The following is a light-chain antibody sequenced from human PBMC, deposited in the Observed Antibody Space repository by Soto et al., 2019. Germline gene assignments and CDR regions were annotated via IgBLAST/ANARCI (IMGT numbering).Light chain of an antibody. Sequence: QSVLTQPPSASGTPGQRVTISCSGSSSNIGSNTVNWYQQLPGTAPKLLSYSNNQRPSGVPDRFSGSKSGTSASLAISGLQSEDEADDYCAAWDDSLNGPDVFGTGTKLTVL. CDR3: AAWDDSLNGPDV. V-gene: IGLV1-44*01. CDR2: SNN. CDR1: SSNIGSNT. J-gene: IGLJ1*01.